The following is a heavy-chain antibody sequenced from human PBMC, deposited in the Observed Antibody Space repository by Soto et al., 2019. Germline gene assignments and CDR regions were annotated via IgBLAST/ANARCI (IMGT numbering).Heavy chain of an antibody. CDR2: VYYTGST. Sequence: PSETLSLTCTVSGGSVSNSSHYWTWIRQPPGKGLGWIGYVYYTGSTNYNPSLHSRVTISVDTSKNQFSLTLSSVTAADTAVYYCARGDGFWSGYSYLNYWGQGTPVTVS. V-gene: IGHV4-61*01. CDR3: ARGDGFWSGYSYLNY. D-gene: IGHD3-3*01. J-gene: IGHJ4*02. CDR1: GGSVSNSSHY.